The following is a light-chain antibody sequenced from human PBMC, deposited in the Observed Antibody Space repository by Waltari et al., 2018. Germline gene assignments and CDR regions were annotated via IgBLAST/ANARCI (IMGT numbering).Light chain of an antibody. J-gene: IGLJ2*01. CDR1: SKTVGSYNL. V-gene: IGLV2-23*01. Sequence: QSALTQHASVYGSPGQSTHNSRTGNSKTVGSYNLLTWYQQYPGKAPKVVVYEGSKRPSGVSNRFSGSKSGNTASLTISGLQAEDEADYYCCSYTRSDYVTFGGGTKVTVL. CDR2: EGS. CDR3: CSYTRSDYVT.